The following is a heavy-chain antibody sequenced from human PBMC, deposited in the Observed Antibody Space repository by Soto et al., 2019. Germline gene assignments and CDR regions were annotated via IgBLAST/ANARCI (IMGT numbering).Heavy chain of an antibody. V-gene: IGHV3-64*01. CDR1: GFTLSGYA. CDR3: ARRARPDFYHMAA. CDR2: ISSNGVGT. D-gene: IGHD6-6*01. J-gene: IGHJ6*03. Sequence: EVQLAESGGGLAQPGGSLRLSCAASGFTLSGYAMDWVRQAPGKGLEYVSGISSNGVGTYYANSVQSRFTISRDNSKNTLYIQMGSLRPQGMAVYYCARRARPDFYHMAAWGKGTTVTVS.